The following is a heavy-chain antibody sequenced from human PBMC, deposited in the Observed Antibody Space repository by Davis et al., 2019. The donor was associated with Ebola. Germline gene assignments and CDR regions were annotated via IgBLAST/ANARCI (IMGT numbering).Heavy chain of an antibody. J-gene: IGHJ6*02. V-gene: IGHV4-4*02. Sequence: SETLSLTCAVSGGSISSSNWWSWVRQPPGKGLEWIGEIYHSGSTNYNPSLKSRVTISVDKSKNQFSLKLSSVTAADTAVYYCPRQQITIFSGMDVWGQGTTVTVSS. CDR3: PRQQITIFSGMDV. CDR1: GGSISSSNW. CDR2: IYHSGST. D-gene: IGHD3-3*01.